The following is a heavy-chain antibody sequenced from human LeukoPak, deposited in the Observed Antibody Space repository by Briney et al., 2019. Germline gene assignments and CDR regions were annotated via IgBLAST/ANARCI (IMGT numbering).Heavy chain of an antibody. CDR3: ARDFRPLGAFDI. V-gene: IGHV3-21*01. D-gene: IGHD7-27*01. J-gene: IGHJ3*02. CDR2: ISSSSSYI. CDR1: GFTFSSYS. Sequence: TGGSLRLSCAASGFTFSSYSVNWVRQAPGKGLEWVSSISSSSSYIYYADSVKGRFTISRDNAKNSLYLQMNSLRAEDTAVYYCARDFRPLGAFDIWGQGTMVTVSS.